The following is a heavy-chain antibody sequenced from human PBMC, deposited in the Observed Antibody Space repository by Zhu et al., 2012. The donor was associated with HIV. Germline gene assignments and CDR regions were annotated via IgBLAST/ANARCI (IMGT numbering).Heavy chain of an antibody. CDR2: MYSSGST. V-gene: IGHV4-59*11. CDR1: GGSMSSHY. CDR3: ARSVKGQLVFDS. J-gene: IGHJ4*02. D-gene: IGHD1-1*01. Sequence: QVQLQESGPGLVKPSETLSLTCTVSGGSMSSHYWNWIRQPPGKGLQWIGYMYSSGSTKYNFSLKSRVAISLDTSNNQFSLTLSSVTTADTAVYYCARSVKGQLVFDSWGQGARSPSPQ.